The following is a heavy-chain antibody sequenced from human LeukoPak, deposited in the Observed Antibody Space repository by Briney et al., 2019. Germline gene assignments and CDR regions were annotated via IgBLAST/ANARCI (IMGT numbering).Heavy chain of an antibody. D-gene: IGHD2-2*01. CDR2: IYHTGST. CDR1: GYSFTSGHY. Sequence: PSETLSLTCSVSGYSFTSGHYWGWIRQPPGKGLEWIGNIYHTGSTHYNPSLKSRVTISVDTSKNQFSLKLSSVTAADTAVYYCARYCSSTSCTLRGFDYWGQGTLVTVSS. CDR3: ARYCSSTSCTLRGFDY. J-gene: IGHJ4*02. V-gene: IGHV4-38-2*01.